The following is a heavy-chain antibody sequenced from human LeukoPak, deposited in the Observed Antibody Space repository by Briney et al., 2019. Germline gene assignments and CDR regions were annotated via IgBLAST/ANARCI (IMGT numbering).Heavy chain of an antibody. CDR1: GFPFSSFG. CDR3: AKEPGGSSWYEDAFDI. J-gene: IGHJ3*02. Sequence: PGGPLRLSCAASGFPFSSFGMSWVRRAPGKGLEWVSDFSGCGDSTYYADCVKGRFTISRDNSKNTLYLQMNSLRAEDTAVYYCAKEPGGSSWYEDAFDIWGQGTMVTVSS. CDR2: FSGCGDST. V-gene: IGHV3-23*01. D-gene: IGHD6-13*01.